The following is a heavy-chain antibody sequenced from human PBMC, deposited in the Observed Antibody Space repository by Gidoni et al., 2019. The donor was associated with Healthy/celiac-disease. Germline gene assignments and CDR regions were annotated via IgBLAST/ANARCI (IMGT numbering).Heavy chain of an antibody. V-gene: IGHV1-69*06. Sequence: QVQLVQSGAEVKKPGSSVKVSCKASGGTFSSYAISWVRQAPGQGLEWMGGIIPIFGTANYAQKFQGRVTITADKSTSTAYMELSSLRSEDTAVYYCAREYSSSSEVYYYYGMDVWGQGTTVTVSS. CDR3: AREYSSSSEVYYYYGMDV. D-gene: IGHD6-6*01. CDR2: IIPIFGTA. CDR1: GGTFSSYA. J-gene: IGHJ6*02.